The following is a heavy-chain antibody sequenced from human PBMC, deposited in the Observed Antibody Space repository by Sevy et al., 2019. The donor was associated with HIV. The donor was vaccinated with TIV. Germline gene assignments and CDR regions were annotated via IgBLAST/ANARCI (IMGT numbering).Heavy chain of an antibody. CDR3: ARVRSIYVDTTHYYAMDV. V-gene: IGHV3-33*01. CDR1: GFTFSSYG. CDR2: TWYVGSTK. D-gene: IGHD5-18*01. J-gene: IGHJ6*02. Sequence: GGSLRLSCAASGFTFSSYGMHWVRRAPGKGLEWVALTWYVGSTKFYADSVKGRFTISRDNSKNILSLQMNSLRADDTAVYYCARVRSIYVDTTHYYAMDVWGQGTTVTVSS.